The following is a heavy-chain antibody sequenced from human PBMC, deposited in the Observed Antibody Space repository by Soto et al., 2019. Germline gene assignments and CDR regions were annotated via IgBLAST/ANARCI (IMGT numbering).Heavy chain of an antibody. D-gene: IGHD3-16*01. CDR3: ASLSPYDYIWGSQNLDY. V-gene: IGHV3-23*01. Sequence: GGSLRLSCAASGFTFSSYAMSWVRQAPGKGLEWVSAISGSGGSTYYADSVKGRFTISRDNSKNTLYLQMNSLRAEDTAVYYCASLSPYDYIWGSQNLDYWGQGTLVTVSS. J-gene: IGHJ4*02. CDR1: GFTFSSYA. CDR2: ISGSGGST.